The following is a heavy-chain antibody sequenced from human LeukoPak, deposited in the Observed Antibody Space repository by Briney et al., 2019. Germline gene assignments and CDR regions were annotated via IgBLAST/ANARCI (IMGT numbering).Heavy chain of an antibody. Sequence: PSETLSLTCTVSGGSISGSGYYWGWVRQAPGKGLEWIGSIYHSGSTYYNPYLKSRVTISVDTSRNQFSVRLISVTAADTAVYYCARGPYYFDSWGQGTLVTVSS. V-gene: IGHV4-39*07. CDR1: GGSISGSGYY. CDR3: ARGPYYFDS. CDR2: IYHSGST. J-gene: IGHJ4*02.